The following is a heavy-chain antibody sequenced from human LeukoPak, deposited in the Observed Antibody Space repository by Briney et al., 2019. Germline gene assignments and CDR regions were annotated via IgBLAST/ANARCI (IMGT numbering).Heavy chain of an antibody. CDR3: ARGSITVTTYYYYYGMDV. D-gene: IGHD4-17*01. V-gene: IGHV4-4*07. J-gene: IGHJ6*02. Sequence: SETLSLTCTVSGGSISSYYWSWIRQPPGKGLEWIGRIYTSGSTNYNPSLKSRVTMSVDTSKNQFSLKLSSVTAADTAVYYCARGSITVTTYYYYYGMDVWGQGTTVTVSS. CDR1: GGSISSYY. CDR2: IYTSGST.